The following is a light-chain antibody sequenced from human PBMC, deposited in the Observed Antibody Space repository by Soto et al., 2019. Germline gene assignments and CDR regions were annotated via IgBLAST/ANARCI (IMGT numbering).Light chain of an antibody. CDR2: DNN. CDR3: GTWDSSLSAYV. Sequence: QSVLTQPPSVSAAPRQKVTISCSGSSSNIRNNYVSWYQQLPGTAPKLLIYDNNKRPSGIPDRFSGSKSGTSATLGITGLQTGAEADYYCGTWDSSLSAYVFGTGTKVTVL. V-gene: IGLV1-51*01. J-gene: IGLJ1*01. CDR1: SSNIRNNY.